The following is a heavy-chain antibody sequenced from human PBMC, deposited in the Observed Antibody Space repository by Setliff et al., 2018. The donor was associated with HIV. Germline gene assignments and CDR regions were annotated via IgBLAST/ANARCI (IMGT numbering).Heavy chain of an antibody. CDR3: ARAGGGATDQAFDI. D-gene: IGHD2-2*01. CDR2: VTHSGRT. CDR1: GYSISSGYY. Sequence: SETLSLTCTVSGYSISSGYYWGWIRQPPGKGLEWIGEVTHSGRTNYNPSLESRVTTSVDTSKKQFSLRLTSVTAADTAVYYCARAGGGATDQAFDIWGQGTMVTVSS. V-gene: IGHV4-38-2*02. J-gene: IGHJ3*02.